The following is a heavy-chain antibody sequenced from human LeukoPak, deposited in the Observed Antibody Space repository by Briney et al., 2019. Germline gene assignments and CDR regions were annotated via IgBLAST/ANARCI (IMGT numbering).Heavy chain of an antibody. CDR2: ISSSSSYI. CDR1: RFTFSSYS. CDR3: ARDNGGGNDFWSGYYYGSSDNWFDP. V-gene: IGHV3-21*01. Sequence: GGSLRLSCAASRFTFSSYSMNWVRQAPGKGLEWVSSISSSSSYIYYADSVKGRFTISRDNAKNSLYLQMNSLRAEDTAVYYCARDNGGGNDFWSGYYYGSSDNWFDPWGQGTLVTVSS. J-gene: IGHJ5*02. D-gene: IGHD3-3*01.